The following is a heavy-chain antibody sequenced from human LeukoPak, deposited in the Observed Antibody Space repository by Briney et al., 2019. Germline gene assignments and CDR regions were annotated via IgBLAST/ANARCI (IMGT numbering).Heavy chain of an antibody. CDR3: ARWGSLTYYYGSGRRGFDY. Sequence: SETLSLTCAVYGGSFSGYYWSWIRQPPGKGLEWIGEINHSGTTNYNSSLKSRVTVSVDTSKNQFSLKLSSVTAADTAVYYCARWGSLTYYYGSGRRGFDYWGQGTLVTVSS. V-gene: IGHV4-34*01. CDR1: GGSFSGYY. CDR2: INHSGTT. D-gene: IGHD3-10*01. J-gene: IGHJ4*02.